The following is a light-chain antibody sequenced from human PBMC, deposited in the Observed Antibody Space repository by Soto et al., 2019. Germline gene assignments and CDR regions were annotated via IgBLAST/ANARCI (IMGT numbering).Light chain of an antibody. Sequence: QSALTQPASVSGSPGQSITISCTGTSSDVGAYNYVSWYQQHPGKAPKLMIYEVINRPSGVSYRFSGSKSGNTASPTISGLQAEDEADYYCSSYTATNTYVFGTGTKLTVL. J-gene: IGLJ1*01. V-gene: IGLV2-14*01. CDR3: SSYTATNTYV. CDR2: EVI. CDR1: SSDVGAYNY.